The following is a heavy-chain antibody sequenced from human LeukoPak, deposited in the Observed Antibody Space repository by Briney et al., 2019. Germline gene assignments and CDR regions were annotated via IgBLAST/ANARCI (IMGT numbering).Heavy chain of an antibody. CDR2: IIPIFGTA. V-gene: IGHV1-69*05. J-gene: IGHJ4*02. CDR3: AASPDYYDSSGYSYYFDY. CDR1: GGTFSSYA. Sequence: GASVKVSCKASGGTFSSYAISWVRQAPGQGLEWMGGIIPIFGTANYAQKFQERVTITRDMSTSTAYTELSSLRSEDTAVYYCAASPDYYDSSGYSYYFDYWGQGTLVTVSS. D-gene: IGHD3-22*01.